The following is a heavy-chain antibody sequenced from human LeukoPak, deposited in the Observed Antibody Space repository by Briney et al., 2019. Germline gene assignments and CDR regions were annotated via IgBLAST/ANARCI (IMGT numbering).Heavy chain of an antibody. CDR3: ARDPVRWAAAARAFDY. V-gene: IGHV1-46*01. Sequence: GASVKVSCKASGYTFTSYYLHWVRQAPGQGLEWMGMVNPSGGNTNYAQKLQGRVTMTTDTSTSTAYMELRSLRSDDSAVYYCARDPVRWAAAARAFDYWGQGTLVTVSS. CDR1: GYTFTSYY. D-gene: IGHD6-13*01. CDR2: VNPSGGNT. J-gene: IGHJ4*02.